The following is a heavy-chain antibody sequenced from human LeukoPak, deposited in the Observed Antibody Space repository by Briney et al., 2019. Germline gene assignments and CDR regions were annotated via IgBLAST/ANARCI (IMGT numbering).Heavy chain of an antibody. J-gene: IGHJ4*02. Sequence: GGSLRLSCAASGFTFSNAWMSWVRQAPGKGLEWVGRIKSKTDGGATDYAAPVKGRFTISRDDSKNTLYLQMNSLKTEDTAVYYCTTPLAMTTGKDYWRQGTLVTVSS. CDR3: TTPLAMTTGKDY. V-gene: IGHV3-15*01. D-gene: IGHD4-11*01. CDR2: IKSKTDGGAT. CDR1: GFTFSNAW.